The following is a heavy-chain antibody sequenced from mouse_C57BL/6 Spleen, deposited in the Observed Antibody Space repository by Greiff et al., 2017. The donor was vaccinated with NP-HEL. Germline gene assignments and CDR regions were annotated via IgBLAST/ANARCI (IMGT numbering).Heavy chain of an antibody. V-gene: IGHV1-55*01. CDR3: ARSTVYSRYFDY. D-gene: IGHD2-12*01. J-gene: IGHJ2*01. CDR2: IYPGSGST. Sequence: VQLQQPGAELVKPGASVKMSCKASGYTFTSYWITWVKQRPGQGLEWIGDIYPGSGSTNYNEKFKSKATLTVDTSSSTAYMQLSSLTSEDSAVYYCARSTVYSRYFDYWGQGTTLTVSS. CDR1: GYTFTSYW.